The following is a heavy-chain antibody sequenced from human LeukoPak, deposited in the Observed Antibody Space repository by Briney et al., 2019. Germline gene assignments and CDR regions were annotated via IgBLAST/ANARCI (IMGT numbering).Heavy chain of an antibody. D-gene: IGHD1-1*01. Sequence: PGRSLRLSCAPSGFTFSSYWISWVRPAPRKGLEWVGNVKQDGSEKYYVDSVKGRLTITRDNANNSLYLQMNSLRADDTAVYYCARDLEETTGTTGEFDYWSQGTLVTVSS. J-gene: IGHJ4*02. CDR1: GFTFSSYW. CDR2: VKQDGSEK. CDR3: ARDLEETTGTTGEFDY. V-gene: IGHV3-7*01.